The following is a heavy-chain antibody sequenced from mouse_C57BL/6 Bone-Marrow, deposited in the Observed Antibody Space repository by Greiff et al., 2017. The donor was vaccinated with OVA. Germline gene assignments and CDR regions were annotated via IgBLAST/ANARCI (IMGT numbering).Heavy chain of an antibody. Sequence: EVKLEESGPGLVKPSQSLSLTCSVTGYSITSGYYWNWIRQFPGNKLEWMGYISYDGSNNYNPSPKNRISITRDTSKNQFFLKLNSVTTEDTATYYCARDIWYFDVWGTGTTVTVSS. CDR1: GYSITSGYY. J-gene: IGHJ1*03. CDR2: ISYDGSN. CDR3: ARDIWYFDV. V-gene: IGHV3-6*01.